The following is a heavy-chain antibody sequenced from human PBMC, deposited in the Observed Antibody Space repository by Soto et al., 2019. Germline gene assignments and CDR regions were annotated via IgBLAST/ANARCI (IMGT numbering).Heavy chain of an antibody. D-gene: IGHD3-3*01. CDR3: ARDPLGVTRPHYFDY. CDR1: GFTFDDYG. CDR2: INWNGGST. J-gene: IGHJ4*02. Sequence: EVQLVESGGGVVRPGGSLRLSCAASGFTFDDYGMSWVRQAPGKGLEWVSGINWNGGSTGYADSVKGRFTISRDNATNSLYLQMNSLRAEDAALYYCARDPLGVTRPHYFDYWGQGTLVTVSS. V-gene: IGHV3-20*04.